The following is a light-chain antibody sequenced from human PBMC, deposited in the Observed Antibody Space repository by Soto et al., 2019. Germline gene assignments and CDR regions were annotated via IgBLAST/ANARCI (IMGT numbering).Light chain of an antibody. J-gene: IGKJ1*01. CDR3: QQYGSSPTT. CDR2: GAS. V-gene: IGKV3-20*01. Sequence: EIVLTQSPGTLSLSPGERATLSCRASQSVSSSYLAWYQQKPGQAPRLLIYGASSRATGIPDRFSGSGSGTDFTLTISRQEPEDLAVYYCQQYGSSPTTLGQGTKVEIK. CDR1: QSVSSSY.